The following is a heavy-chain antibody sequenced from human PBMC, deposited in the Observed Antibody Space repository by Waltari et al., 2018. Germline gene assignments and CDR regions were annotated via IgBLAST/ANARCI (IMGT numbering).Heavy chain of an antibody. D-gene: IGHD2-8*02. Sequence: EVQLLPSGGGLVQPGGSLRLSCAGSGFTFSNSVMSWVRQAPGKGLEWVSVIYTGGSTHYADSVKGRFTVSRDNSKSTLYLQMDTLTPEDTAVYYCAKEGGGVTFDIWGQGTMVTVSS. J-gene: IGHJ3*02. CDR1: GFTFSNSV. CDR3: AKEGGGVTFDI. V-gene: IGHV3-23*03. CDR2: IYTGGST.